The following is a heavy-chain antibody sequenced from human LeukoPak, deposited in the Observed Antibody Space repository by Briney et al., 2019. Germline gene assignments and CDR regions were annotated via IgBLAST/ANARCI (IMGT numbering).Heavy chain of an antibody. CDR2: IYYSGST. J-gene: IGHJ3*02. D-gene: IGHD1-26*01. CDR3: ARDGDSGSYQDAFDI. Sequence: PSETLSLTCTVSGGSISSYYWSWIRQPPGKGLEWIGYIYYSGSTNYNPSLKSRVSISVDTSKNQFSLKLSSVTAADTAVYYCARDGDSGSYQDAFDIWGQGTIVTVSS. V-gene: IGHV4-59*01. CDR1: GGSISSYY.